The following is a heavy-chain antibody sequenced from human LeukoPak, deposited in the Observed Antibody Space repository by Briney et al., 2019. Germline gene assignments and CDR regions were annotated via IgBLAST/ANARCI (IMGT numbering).Heavy chain of an antibody. CDR3: AKGSMGRCSGNSCYSVY. Sequence: GGSLRLSCAASGFTFSNYGMHWVRQAPGKGLEWVAFISYDGSNKYYADSVKGRFTISRDNAKNTLYLQMNSLRVEDTAVYYCAKGSMGRCSGNSCYSVYWGQGTLVTVSS. J-gene: IGHJ4*02. V-gene: IGHV3-30*18. CDR1: GFTFSNYG. D-gene: IGHD5-12*01. CDR2: ISYDGSNK.